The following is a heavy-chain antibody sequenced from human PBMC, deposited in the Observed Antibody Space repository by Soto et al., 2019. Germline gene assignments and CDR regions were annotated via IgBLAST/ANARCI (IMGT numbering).Heavy chain of an antibody. CDR2: IYYGGST. CDR3: ARHGQWLVRNAFDI. CDR1: GGSISSSSYY. D-gene: IGHD6-19*01. J-gene: IGHJ3*02. V-gene: IGHV4-39*01. Sequence: PSETLSLTCTVSGGSISSSSYYWGWIRQPPGKGLGGIGSIYYGGSTYYNPSLKSRVTIAVDTSKNQCSLKLSSVTAADTAVYYCARHGQWLVRNAFDIWGQGTMVTVSS.